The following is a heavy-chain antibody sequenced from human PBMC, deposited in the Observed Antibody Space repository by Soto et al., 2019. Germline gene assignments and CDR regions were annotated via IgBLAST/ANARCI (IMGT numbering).Heavy chain of an antibody. D-gene: IGHD6-13*01. V-gene: IGHV4-30-4*01. CDR1: GGSISSGDYY. J-gene: IGHJ5*02. Sequence: SETLSLTCTVSGGSISSGDYYWSWIRQPPGKGLEWIGYIYYSGSTYYNPSLKSRVTISVDTSKNQFSLKLSSVTAADTAVYYCARVTAAPRRWFDPWGQGTLVTVSS. CDR3: ARVTAAPRRWFDP. CDR2: IYYSGST.